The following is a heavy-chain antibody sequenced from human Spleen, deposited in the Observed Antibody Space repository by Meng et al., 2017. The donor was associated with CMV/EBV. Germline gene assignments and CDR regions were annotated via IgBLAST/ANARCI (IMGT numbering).Heavy chain of an antibody. CDR3: ATLAEYYDSWSGYYAE. J-gene: IGHJ4*02. Sequence: SGYSFTGYYIHWVRQAPGQGLEWMGWINPNSGGTNYAQKFQGRVTMTRDTSISTAYMELSSLKSDDTAVFYCATLAEYYDSWSGYYAEWGQGTLVTVSS. V-gene: IGHV1-2*02. CDR1: GYSFTGYY. D-gene: IGHD3-3*01. CDR2: INPNSGGT.